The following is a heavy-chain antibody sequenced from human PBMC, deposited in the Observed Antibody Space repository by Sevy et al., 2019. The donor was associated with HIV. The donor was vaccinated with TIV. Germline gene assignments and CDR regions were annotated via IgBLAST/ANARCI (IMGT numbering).Heavy chain of an antibody. CDR3: ARLDSYSIGWSLSYYFDY. V-gene: IGHV5-51*01. CDR1: AYTFTTHW. D-gene: IGHD6-19*01. Sequence: GESLKISCKGSAYTFTTHWIGWVRQMPGKGLEWMGIMSPGDSDPRYGPSFQGQVTMSVDKSVSTAYLQWHSLETSDTAIYYCARLDSYSIGWSLSYYFDYWGQGTLVTVS. J-gene: IGHJ4*02. CDR2: MSPGDSDP.